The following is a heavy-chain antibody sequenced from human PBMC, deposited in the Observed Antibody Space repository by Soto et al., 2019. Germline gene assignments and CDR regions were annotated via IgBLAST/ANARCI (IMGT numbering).Heavy chain of an antibody. CDR1: GGTFSSYA. J-gene: IGHJ6*02. D-gene: IGHD2-21*01. CDR3: ARALTERLFGELGPYYYYGMDV. Sequence: SVKVSCKASGGTFSSYAISWVRQAPGQGLEWMGGIIPIFGTANYAQKFQGRVTITADESTSTAYMELSSLRSEDTAVYYCARALTERLFGELGPYYYYGMDVWGQGTTVTVSS. CDR2: IIPIFGTA. V-gene: IGHV1-69*13.